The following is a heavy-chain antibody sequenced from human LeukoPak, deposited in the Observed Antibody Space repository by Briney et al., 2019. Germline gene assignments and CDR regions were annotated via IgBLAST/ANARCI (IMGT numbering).Heavy chain of an antibody. CDR3: ARSGGTAIGNYERATFDY. Sequence: SQTLSLTCDISGDSVSSYSAAWTWIRQSPSRGLEWLGRTFYRSKWYNEYEVSLKSRLTINADTSKNHFSLQLNSVTPEDTAVYYCARSGGTAIGNYERATFDYWGQGTLVTVSS. D-gene: IGHD1-7*01. CDR1: GDSVSSYSAA. CDR2: TFYRSKWYN. J-gene: IGHJ4*02. V-gene: IGHV6-1*01.